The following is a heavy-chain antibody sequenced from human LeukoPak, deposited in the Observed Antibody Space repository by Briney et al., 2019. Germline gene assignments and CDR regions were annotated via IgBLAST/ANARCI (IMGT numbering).Heavy chain of an antibody. Sequence: SETLSLTCAVSGYSIRSGYYWGWIRQPPGKGLEWIGSMFHSGSTYYNPSLKSRVTISVETSKNQFSLKLTSVTAADTAVYYCARHHGNFWSGYYIYWGQGILVAVSS. D-gene: IGHD3-3*01. J-gene: IGHJ4*02. CDR1: GYSIRSGYY. V-gene: IGHV4-38-2*01. CDR2: MFHSGST. CDR3: ARHHGNFWSGYYIY.